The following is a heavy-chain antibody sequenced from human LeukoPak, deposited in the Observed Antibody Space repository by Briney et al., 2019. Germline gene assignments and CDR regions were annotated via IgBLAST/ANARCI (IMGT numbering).Heavy chain of an antibody. CDR3: ARRVRGVSTLLNDAFDI. V-gene: IGHV1-69*04. D-gene: IGHD3-10*01. CDR1: GGTFSSYA. CDR2: IIPILGIA. Sequence: SVKVSCKASGGTFSSYAISWVRQAPGQGLEWMGRIIPILGIANYAQKFQGRVTITADKSASTAYMELSSLRSEDTAVYYCARRVRGVSTLLNDAFDIWGQGTMVTVSS. J-gene: IGHJ3*02.